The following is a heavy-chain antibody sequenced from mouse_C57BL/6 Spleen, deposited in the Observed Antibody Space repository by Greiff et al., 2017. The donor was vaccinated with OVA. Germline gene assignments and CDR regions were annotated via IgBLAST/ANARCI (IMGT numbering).Heavy chain of an antibody. CDR1: GYTFTSYW. V-gene: IGHV1-50*01. CDR2: IDPSDSYT. J-gene: IGHJ2*01. D-gene: IGHD6-1*01. Sequence: VQLQQSGAELVKPGASVKLSCKASGYTFTSYWMQWVKQRPGQGLEWIGEIDPSDSYTNYNQKFKGKATLTVDTSSSTAYMQLSSLTSEDSAVYYCARKSNLYYFDYWGQGTTLTVSS. CDR3: ARKSNLYYFDY.